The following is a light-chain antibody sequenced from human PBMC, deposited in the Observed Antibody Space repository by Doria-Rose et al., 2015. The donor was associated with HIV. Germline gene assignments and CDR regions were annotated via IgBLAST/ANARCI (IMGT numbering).Light chain of an antibody. CDR3: QQYSQWPPYT. CDR1: QGIGSD. CDR2: RAS. V-gene: IGKV3-15*01. Sequence: AQSPATLSVSPGERATLSCRASQGIGSDLAWYQQKPGQAPRLLIYRASIRATGIPPRFTGGGSGTEFTLTISSLQTEDFAVYFCQQYSQWPPYTFGQGTKLEVK. J-gene: IGKJ2*01.